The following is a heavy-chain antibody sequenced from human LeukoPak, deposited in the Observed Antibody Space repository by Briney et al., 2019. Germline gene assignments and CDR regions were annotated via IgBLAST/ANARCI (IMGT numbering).Heavy chain of an antibody. CDR3: ARGTPSRYDSSGWGDMDV. Sequence: GGSLRLSCVASGFTFSSYDMHWVRQATGKGLEWVSAIGTAGDTYYPGSVKGRFTISRENAKNSLYLQMNSLRAGDTAVYYCARGTPSRYDSSGWGDMDVWGKGTTVTISS. V-gene: IGHV3-13*01. J-gene: IGHJ6*03. CDR1: GFTFSSYD. D-gene: IGHD3-22*01. CDR2: IGTAGDT.